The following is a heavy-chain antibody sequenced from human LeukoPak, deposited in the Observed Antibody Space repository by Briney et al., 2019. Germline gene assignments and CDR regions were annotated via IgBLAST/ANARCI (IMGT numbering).Heavy chain of an antibody. Sequence: PSETLSLTCAVYGGSFSGYYWSWIRQPPGKGLEWIGEINHSGSTIYNPSLKSRVTISVDTSKNQFSLKLSSVTAADTAVYYCARKFGTYYDILTGYNWFDPWGQGTLVTVSS. CDR1: GGSFSGYY. CDR2: INHSGST. J-gene: IGHJ5*02. V-gene: IGHV4-34*01. D-gene: IGHD3-9*01. CDR3: ARKFGTYYDILTGYNWFDP.